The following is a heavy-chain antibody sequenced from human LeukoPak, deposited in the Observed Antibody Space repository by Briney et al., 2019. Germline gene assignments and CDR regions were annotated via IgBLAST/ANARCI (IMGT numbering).Heavy chain of an antibody. V-gene: IGHV4-61*08. Sequence: KASETLSLTCTVSGGSISSGGYYWSWIRQHPGKGLEWIGYIYYSGTTNYNPSLKSRVSMSVDTSKNQFSLRLTSVTAADTAVYYCAREIRAPGNKGDALDIWGPGTTVTVSS. CDR3: AREIRAPGNKGDALDI. J-gene: IGHJ3*02. D-gene: IGHD1-14*01. CDR1: GGSISSGGYY. CDR2: IYYSGTT.